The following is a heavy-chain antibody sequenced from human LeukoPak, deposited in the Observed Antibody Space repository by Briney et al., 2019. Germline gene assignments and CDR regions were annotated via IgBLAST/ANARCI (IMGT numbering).Heavy chain of an antibody. D-gene: IGHD3-22*01. Sequence: SETLSLTCTVSGGSISSYYWSWIRQPPGKGLEWIGYIYYSGSTNYNPSLKSRVTISVDTSKNQFSLKLSSVTAADTAVYYCARDSYYDSSGYYYWGQGTLVTVFS. CDR3: ARDSYYDSSGYYY. CDR2: IYYSGST. CDR1: GGSISSYY. V-gene: IGHV4-59*01. J-gene: IGHJ4*02.